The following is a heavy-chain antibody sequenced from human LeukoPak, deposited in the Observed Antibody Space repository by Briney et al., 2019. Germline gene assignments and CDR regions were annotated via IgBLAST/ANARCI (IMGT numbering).Heavy chain of an antibody. Sequence: GESLKISCLGSGYSFTSYWIAWVRQMPGKGLEGMGIIYPGDSVTRYSPSFQGQVTISADKSISTAYLQWSSLKASDTAMYYCARRYCSGTICYYFDYWGQGTLATVSS. J-gene: IGHJ4*02. CDR1: GYSFTSYW. CDR3: ARRYCSGTICYYFDY. CDR2: IYPGDSVT. V-gene: IGHV5-51*01. D-gene: IGHD2-2*01.